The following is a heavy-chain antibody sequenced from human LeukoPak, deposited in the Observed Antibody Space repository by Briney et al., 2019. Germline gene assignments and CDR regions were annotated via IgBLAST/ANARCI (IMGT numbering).Heavy chain of an antibody. D-gene: IGHD3-22*01. V-gene: IGHV4-39*01. Sequence: SETLSLTCTVSGGXISSSSYYWGWIRQPPGKWLEWIATIYYSGSTYYNPSLKSRVTISVDTSKNQFSLKLSSVTAADTAVYYCARLLRPYSYDSSGYFTTSFDFWGQGTMVTVSS. CDR1: GGXISSSSYY. CDR3: ARLLRPYSYDSSGYFTTSFDF. CDR2: IYYSGST. J-gene: IGHJ3*01.